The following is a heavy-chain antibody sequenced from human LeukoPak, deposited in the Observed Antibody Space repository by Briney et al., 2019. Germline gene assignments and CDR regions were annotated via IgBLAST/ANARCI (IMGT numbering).Heavy chain of an antibody. CDR1: GYTFTSYG. D-gene: IGHD3-3*01. Sequence: GASVKVSCKASGYTFTSYGISWVRQAPGQGLEWVGWMNPNSGNTGYAQKFQGRVTMTRNTSISTAYMELSSLRSEDTAVYYCARGPTYYDFWSGPTHYNWFDPWGQGTLVTASS. CDR3: ARGPTYYDFWSGPTHYNWFDP. CDR2: MNPNSGNT. V-gene: IGHV1-8*02. J-gene: IGHJ5*02.